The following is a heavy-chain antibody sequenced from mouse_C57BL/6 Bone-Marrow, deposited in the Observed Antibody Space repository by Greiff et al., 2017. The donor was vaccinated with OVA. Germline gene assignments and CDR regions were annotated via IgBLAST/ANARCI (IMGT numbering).Heavy chain of an antibody. CDR2: ISYSGST. V-gene: IGHV3-1*01. J-gene: IGHJ2*01. CDR3: ARGGDGYDNLDY. CDR1: GYSITSGYD. Sequence: EVKLQESGPGMVKPSQSLSLTCTVTGYSITSGYDWHWIRHFPGNKLEWMGYISYSGSTNYNPSLKSRISITHDTSKNHFFLKLNSVTTEDTATYDCARGGDGYDNLDYWGQGTTLTVSS. D-gene: IGHD2-2*01.